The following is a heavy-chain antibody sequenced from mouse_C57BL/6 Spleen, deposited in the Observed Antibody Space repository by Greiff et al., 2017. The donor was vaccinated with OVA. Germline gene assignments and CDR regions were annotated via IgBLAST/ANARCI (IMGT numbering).Heavy chain of an antibody. D-gene: IGHD4-1*01. CDR2: IYPGDGDT. CDR1: GYAFSSSW. Sequence: QVQLKESGPELVKPGASVKISCKASGYAFSSSWMNWVQQRPGKGLEWIGRIYPGDGDTNYNGKFKGKATLTADKSSSTAYMQLSSLTSEDSAVYFCARVNWDLFYFDYWGQGTTLTVSS. J-gene: IGHJ2*01. CDR3: ARVNWDLFYFDY. V-gene: IGHV1-82*01.